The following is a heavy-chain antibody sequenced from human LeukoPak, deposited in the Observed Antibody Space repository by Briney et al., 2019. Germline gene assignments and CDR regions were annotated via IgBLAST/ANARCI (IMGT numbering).Heavy chain of an antibody. Sequence: GASVKVSCKASGYTFTGYYIHWVRQAPGQGLEWMGWINPNSGGTNYAQKFQGRVTMTRDTSISTAYMELSRLKSDDTAVYSCPRGSFSADAPLVLDYFHHWGQGTLVTVSS. CDR3: PRGSFSADAPLVLDYFHH. D-gene: IGHD5-18*01. CDR1: GYTFTGYY. J-gene: IGHJ1*01. V-gene: IGHV1-2*02. CDR2: INPNSGGT.